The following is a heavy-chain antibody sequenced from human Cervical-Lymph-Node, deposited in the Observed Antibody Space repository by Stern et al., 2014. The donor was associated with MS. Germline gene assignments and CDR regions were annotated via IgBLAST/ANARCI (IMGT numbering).Heavy chain of an antibody. Sequence: QVQLVQSGAEVKKPGASVKVSCKASAYTITDYYTHWVRQAPGHGREWMGWINPNSGGTYSAQKFQGRLTMTRDTSISTAYMELSSLRSDDTAVYYCARGGGYSYSTLDYWGQGTQVTVSS. J-gene: IGHJ4*02. CDR3: ARGGGYSYSTLDY. CDR2: INPNSGGT. D-gene: IGHD3-10*01. CDR1: AYTITDYY. V-gene: IGHV1-2*02.